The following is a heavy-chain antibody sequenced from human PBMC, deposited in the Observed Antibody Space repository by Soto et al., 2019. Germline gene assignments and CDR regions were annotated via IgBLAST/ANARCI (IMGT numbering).Heavy chain of an antibody. CDR3: PPHPLDKGMPSGY. CDR1: GYTFTNYG. D-gene: IGHD5-18*01. Sequence: QVQLVQSGAEVREPGASVKVSCKASGYTFTNYGVSWVRQAPGQGLEWMGWIGGYKGNTNYAQKLQGRVTLTTDTATSTAYMELRSLRSDDTAVYYGPPHPLDKGMPSGYWGQGTLVTVSS. V-gene: IGHV1-18*01. J-gene: IGHJ4*02. CDR2: IGGYKGNT.